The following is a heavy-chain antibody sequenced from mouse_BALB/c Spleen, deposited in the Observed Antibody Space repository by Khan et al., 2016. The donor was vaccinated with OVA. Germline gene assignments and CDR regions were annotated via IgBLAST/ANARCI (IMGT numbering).Heavy chain of an antibody. CDR3: ARKDYYDYDPFPY. V-gene: IGHV3-2*02. D-gene: IGHD2-4*01. CDR2: INYSGNT. CDR1: GYSITSEFA. J-gene: IGHJ3*01. Sequence: EVQLQESGPGLVKPSQSLSLTCTVTGYSITSEFAWNWIRQFPGNKLEWMGYINYSGNTSFNPSLKSRTSITRDTSKNQFFLQLNSVTTEDTATYYCARKDYYDYDPFPYWGQGILVTVSA.